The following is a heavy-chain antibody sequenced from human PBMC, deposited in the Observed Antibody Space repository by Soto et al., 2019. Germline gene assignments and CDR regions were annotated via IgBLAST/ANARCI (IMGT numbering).Heavy chain of an antibody. J-gene: IGHJ4*02. CDR2: IYRTGNT. D-gene: IGHD2-15*01. V-gene: IGHV4-30-2*01. CDR3: ARSDSLYSFDY. CDR1: GDSMTSGDYS. Sequence: SETLSLTCTVSGDSMTSGDYSWSWIRQPPGKGLEWLGYIYRTGNTHYSPSLKSRVSISQDRSKNQFSLELTSVTAADTAVYYCARSDSLYSFDYWGQGTLVTVSS.